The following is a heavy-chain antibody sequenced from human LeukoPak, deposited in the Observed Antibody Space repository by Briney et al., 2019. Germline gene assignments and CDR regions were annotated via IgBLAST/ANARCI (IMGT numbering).Heavy chain of an antibody. V-gene: IGHV1-18*01. Sequence: ASVKVSCKASGGTFSSYAISWVRQAPGQGLEWMGWISAYNGNTNYAQKLQGRVTMTTDTSTSTAYMELRSLRSDDTAVYYCARGAAYYDILTGYFPFDYWGQGTLVTVSS. CDR3: ARGAAYYDILTGYFPFDY. D-gene: IGHD3-9*01. J-gene: IGHJ4*02. CDR2: ISAYNGNT. CDR1: GGTFSSYA.